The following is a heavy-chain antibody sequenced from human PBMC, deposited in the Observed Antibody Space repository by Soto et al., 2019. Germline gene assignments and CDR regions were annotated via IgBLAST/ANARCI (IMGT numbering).Heavy chain of an antibody. CDR1: GGSFSGYQ. CDR2: IKDTGNI. D-gene: IGHD3-10*01. J-gene: IGHJ6*03. Sequence: QVQLQQWGAGLLKPSETLSLTCAVYGGSFSGYQWTWIRQTPGKGLEWIGEIKDTGNINYNPSLKSRVTIFIDTPKKQISPKLTSVTAADTAVYYCARGLILWFGELSRRGGYYYYMDVWGKGTTVTVSS. V-gene: IGHV4-34*01. CDR3: ARGLILWFGELSRRGGYYYYMDV.